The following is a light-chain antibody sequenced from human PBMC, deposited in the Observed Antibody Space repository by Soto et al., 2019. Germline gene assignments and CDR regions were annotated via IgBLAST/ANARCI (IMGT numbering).Light chain of an antibody. Sequence: EIVLTQSPATLSLSPGERATLSCRASQSVSRYLAWYQQKPGQAPRLLIFDTNNRAPGTPARFSGSGSGTDFTLTISSLEPEDSAVYYCQQRFIWPPLTFGGGTKVEI. CDR3: QQRFIWPPLT. CDR2: DTN. J-gene: IGKJ4*01. V-gene: IGKV3-11*01. CDR1: QSVSRY.